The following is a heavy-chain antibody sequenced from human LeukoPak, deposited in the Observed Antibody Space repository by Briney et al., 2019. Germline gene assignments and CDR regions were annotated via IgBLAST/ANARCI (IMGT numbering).Heavy chain of an antibody. D-gene: IGHD3-10*01. Sequence: SETLSLTCTVSGGSISSGDYYWSWIRQPPGKGLEWIGYIYYSGSTYYNPSLKSRVTISVDTSKNRFSLKLSSVTAADTAVYYCASTHYGSGLHDAFDIWGQGTMVTVSS. CDR3: ASTHYGSGLHDAFDI. V-gene: IGHV4-30-4*01. CDR2: IYYSGST. CDR1: GGSISSGDYY. J-gene: IGHJ3*02.